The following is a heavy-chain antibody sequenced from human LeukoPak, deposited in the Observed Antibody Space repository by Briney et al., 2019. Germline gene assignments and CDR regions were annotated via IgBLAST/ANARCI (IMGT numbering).Heavy chain of an antibody. V-gene: IGHV1-46*01. J-gene: IGHJ6*03. CDR2: INPSGGST. D-gene: IGHD2-8*01. CDR1: GYTFTSYY. CDR3: ARVYEGDYYYYYMDV. Sequence: GASVKVSCKASGYTFTSYYMHWVRQAPGQGLEWMGIINPSGGSTSYAQKFQGRVTMTRDTSTSTAYMELSSLRSEDTAVYYCARVYEGDYYYYYMDVWGKGTTVTISS.